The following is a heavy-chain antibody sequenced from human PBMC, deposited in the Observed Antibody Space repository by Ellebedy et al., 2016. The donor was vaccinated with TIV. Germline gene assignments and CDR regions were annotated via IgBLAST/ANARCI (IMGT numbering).Heavy chain of an antibody. J-gene: IGHJ3*02. CDR1: GFTFSNYW. D-gene: IGHD3-10*01. CDR2: INTDGSTT. Sequence: GGSLRLSXAASGFTFSNYWMYWVRQVPGKGLVWVSRINTDGSTTTYADSVKGRFTISRDNAKNTLSLQMNSLRAEDTAVYYCARGGRAMVRGVTDAFDIWGQGTMVTVSS. V-gene: IGHV3-74*01. CDR3: ARGGRAMVRGVTDAFDI.